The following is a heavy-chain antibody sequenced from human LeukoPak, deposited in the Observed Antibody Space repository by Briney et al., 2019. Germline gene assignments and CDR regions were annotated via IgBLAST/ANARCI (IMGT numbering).Heavy chain of an antibody. Sequence: GGSLRLSCVASGFTLRSYVMNWVRQTPGKGLEWVSAISGSGVNTDHADSVKGRFTISRDNSKNTLYLQMNSLRVEDTAVYYCAKSFGPVIAAAGTGADWGQGTLVTVSS. V-gene: IGHV3-23*01. CDR3: AKSFGPVIAAAGTGAD. CDR2: ISGSGVNT. D-gene: IGHD6-13*01. CDR1: GFTLRSYV. J-gene: IGHJ4*02.